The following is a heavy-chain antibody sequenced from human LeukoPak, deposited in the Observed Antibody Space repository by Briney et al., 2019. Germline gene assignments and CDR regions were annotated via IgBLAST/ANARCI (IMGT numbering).Heavy chain of an antibody. V-gene: IGHV3-23*01. J-gene: IGHJ4*02. Sequence: GGSLRLSCAASGFTFSSYGMRWVRQAPGKGLEWVSAISGSGDSTNYADSVKGWFSISRDNSKNTLYLQMNSLRAEDTAVYYCAKGKGVYSYDVIEDWGRGTLVTVSS. CDR3: AKGKGVYSYDVIED. D-gene: IGHD5-18*01. CDR2: ISGSGDST. CDR1: GFTFSSYG.